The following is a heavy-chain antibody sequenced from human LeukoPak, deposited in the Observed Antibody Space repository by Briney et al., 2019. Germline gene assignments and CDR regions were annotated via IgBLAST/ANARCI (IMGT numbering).Heavy chain of an antibody. CDR2: IYYSGST. D-gene: IGHD5-18*01. V-gene: IGHV4-59*08. J-gene: IGHJ4*02. CDR3: ARRAPYSYEWSTLDY. Sequence: KPSETLSLTCTVFGGSISSYYWSWIRQPPGKGLEWIGYIYYSGSTNYNPSLKSRVTISVDTSKNQFSLKLGSVTAADTAVYYCARRAPYSYEWSTLDYWGQGTLVTVSS. CDR1: GGSISSYY.